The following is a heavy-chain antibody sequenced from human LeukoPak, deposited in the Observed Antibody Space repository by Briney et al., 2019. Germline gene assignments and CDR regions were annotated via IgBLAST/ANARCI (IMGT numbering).Heavy chain of an antibody. Sequence: GGSLRLSCAASGFTFSGSAMHWVRQASGKGLEWVGRIRSKANSYATAYAASVKGRFTISRDDSKNTAYLQMNSPKTEDTAVYYCTSLGSGSYGIDYWGQGTLVTVSS. CDR2: IRSKANSYAT. D-gene: IGHD1-26*01. CDR1: GFTFSGSA. V-gene: IGHV3-73*01. J-gene: IGHJ4*02. CDR3: TSLGSGSYGIDY.